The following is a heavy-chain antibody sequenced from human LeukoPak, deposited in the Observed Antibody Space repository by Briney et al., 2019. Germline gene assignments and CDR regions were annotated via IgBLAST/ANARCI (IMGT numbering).Heavy chain of an antibody. Sequence: ASVKVSCKASGYTFTSYYMHWVRQAPGQGLEWMGIINPSGGSTSYAQKFQGRVTMTKDMSTSTVYMELSSLRSEDTAVYYCARSPGSRVPFNYWGQGTLVTVSS. CDR1: GYTFTSYY. J-gene: IGHJ4*02. D-gene: IGHD2-2*01. CDR3: ARSPGSRVPFNY. CDR2: INPSGGST. V-gene: IGHV1-46*01.